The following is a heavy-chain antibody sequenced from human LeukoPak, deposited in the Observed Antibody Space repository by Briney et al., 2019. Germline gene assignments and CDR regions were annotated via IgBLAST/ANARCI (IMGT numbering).Heavy chain of an antibody. D-gene: IGHD3-3*01. CDR2: ISGSGGST. V-gene: IGHV3-23*01. Sequence: GGSLRLSCAASGFTLSSYAMGWVRQAPGKGLEWVSTISGSGGSTYYADSVKGRFTISRDNSKNTLYLQMNSLRAEDTTVYYCARGVWSGYFGIHFDYWGQGTLVTVSS. CDR1: GFTLSSYA. J-gene: IGHJ4*02. CDR3: ARGVWSGYFGIHFDY.